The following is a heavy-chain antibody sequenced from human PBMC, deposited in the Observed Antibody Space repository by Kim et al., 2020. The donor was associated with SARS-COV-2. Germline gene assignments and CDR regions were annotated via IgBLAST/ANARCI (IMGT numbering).Heavy chain of an antibody. D-gene: IGHD6-19*01. CDR3: ARYSSGWYAPFDY. Sequence: YSQKFQGRVTITRDTSASTAYMELSSLRSEDTAVYYCARYSSGWYAPFDYWGQGTLVTVSS. V-gene: IGHV1-3*01. J-gene: IGHJ4*02.